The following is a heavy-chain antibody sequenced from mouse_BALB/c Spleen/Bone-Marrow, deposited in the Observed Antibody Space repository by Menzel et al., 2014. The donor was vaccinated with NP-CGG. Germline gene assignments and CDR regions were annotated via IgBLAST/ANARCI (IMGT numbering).Heavy chain of an antibody. CDR3: ARSPRRCETGYAMDY. CDR2: IDPSDIET. Sequence: QVHVKQSGSELVKPGALVKLSCKASGYTFSDYWLNWVKQRPGRGLEWIGRIDPSDIETHYNQKFKDKATLTVDKSSSTAYIQLSSLTSEDSAVYDCARSPRRCETGYAMDYCGQGTSVAVAS. CDR1: GYTFSDYW. J-gene: IGHJ4*01. V-gene: IGHV1-69*02.